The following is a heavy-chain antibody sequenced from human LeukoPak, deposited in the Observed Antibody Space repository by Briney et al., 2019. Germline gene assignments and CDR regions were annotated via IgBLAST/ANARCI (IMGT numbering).Heavy chain of an antibody. J-gene: IGHJ4*02. CDR2: ISYDGSNE. V-gene: IGHV3-30*18. D-gene: IGHD5-18*01. CDR1: GFTFSNYG. Sequence: GGSLRLSCAASGFTFSNYGMHWVRQAPGKGLEWVAFISYDGSNEYSADSVKGRFTISRDSSKNTLYLQMNSLRAEDTAVYDCAKDIRGYSYGYVDYWGQGTLVTVSS. CDR3: AKDIRGYSYGYVDY.